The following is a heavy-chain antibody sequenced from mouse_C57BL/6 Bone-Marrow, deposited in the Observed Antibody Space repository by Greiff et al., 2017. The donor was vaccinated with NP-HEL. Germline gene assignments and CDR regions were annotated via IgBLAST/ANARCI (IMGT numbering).Heavy chain of an antibody. D-gene: IGHD1-1*01. CDR2: IHPNSGST. Sequence: VQLQQPGAELVKPGASVKLSCKASGYTFTSYWMHWVKQRPGQGLEWIGMIHPNSGSTNYNEKFKSKATLTVDKSSSTAYMQLSSLTSEDSAVYYCARPSTTVAPEYFDVWGTGTTVTVSS. CDR1: GYTFTSYW. V-gene: IGHV1-64*01. J-gene: IGHJ1*03. CDR3: ARPSTTVAPEYFDV.